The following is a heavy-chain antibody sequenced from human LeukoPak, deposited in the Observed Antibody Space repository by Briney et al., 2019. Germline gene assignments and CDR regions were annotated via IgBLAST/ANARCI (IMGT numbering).Heavy chain of an antibody. Sequence: GGSLRLPCAASGFTFSSYGMHWVRQAPGKGLEWVAVIWYDGSNKYYADSVKGRFTISRDNSKSTLYLQMNSLRAEDTAVYYCARDTGAAVANLEFDYWGQGTLVTVSS. V-gene: IGHV3-33*01. D-gene: IGHD6-19*01. CDR2: IWYDGSNK. J-gene: IGHJ4*02. CDR3: ARDTGAAVANLEFDY. CDR1: GFTFSSYG.